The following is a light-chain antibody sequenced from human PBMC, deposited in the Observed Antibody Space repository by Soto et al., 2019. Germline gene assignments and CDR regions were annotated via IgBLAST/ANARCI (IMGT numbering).Light chain of an antibody. J-gene: IGLJ1*01. Sequence: QSVLTQPASVSGSPGQSITISCTGTSSDVGAYNFVSWHQQHPGKAPNLIIYNVYDRPSGISYRFSGSKSGNTASLTISVLQGEDDDDYYCSSYTIRRTYVFGTGTKLTVL. CDR2: NVY. CDR1: SSDVGAYNF. CDR3: SSYTIRRTYV. V-gene: IGLV2-14*03.